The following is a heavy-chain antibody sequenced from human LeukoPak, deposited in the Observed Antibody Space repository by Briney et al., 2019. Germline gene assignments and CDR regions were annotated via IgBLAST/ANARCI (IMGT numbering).Heavy chain of an antibody. D-gene: IGHD1-26*01. V-gene: IGHV4-39*07. CDR2: IYYSGST. J-gene: IGHJ4*02. CDR1: GGSISSSNFY. Sequence: PSETLSLTCTVSGGSISSSNFYWGWIRQPPGKGLEWIGSIYYSGSTYYNPSLKSRVTISVDTSKNQFSLKLSSVTAADTAVYYCARETISGSYSRPYFDYWGQGTLVTVSS. CDR3: ARETISGSYSRPYFDY.